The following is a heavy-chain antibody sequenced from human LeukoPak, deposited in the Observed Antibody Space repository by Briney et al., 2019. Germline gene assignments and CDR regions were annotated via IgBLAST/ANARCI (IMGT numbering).Heavy chain of an antibody. Sequence: GGSLRLSCAASGFTFSSYALSWVRQAPGKGLEWVSSLSGSGYNTYYADSVKGRFTISGDNSKSTVYLQMNSLRAEDTAVYYCAKDPYGTRYFDYLGQGTLVTVSS. CDR2: LSGSGYNT. CDR1: GFTFSSYA. J-gene: IGHJ4*02. CDR3: AKDPYGTRYFDY. D-gene: IGHD2-2*01. V-gene: IGHV3-23*01.